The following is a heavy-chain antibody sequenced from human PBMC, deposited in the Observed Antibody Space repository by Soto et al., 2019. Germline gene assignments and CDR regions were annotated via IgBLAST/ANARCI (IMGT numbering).Heavy chain of an antibody. J-gene: IGHJ6*02. D-gene: IGHD3-10*01. V-gene: IGHV1-2*04. Sequence: ASVKVSCKASGYTFTRYYMHWVRQAPGQGLEWMGWINPNSGGTNYAQKFQGWVTMTRDTSISTAYMELSRLRSDDTAVYYCARGITMVRGIYYYGMDVWGQGTTVTVSS. CDR1: GYTFTRYY. CDR3: ARGITMVRGIYYYGMDV. CDR2: INPNSGGT.